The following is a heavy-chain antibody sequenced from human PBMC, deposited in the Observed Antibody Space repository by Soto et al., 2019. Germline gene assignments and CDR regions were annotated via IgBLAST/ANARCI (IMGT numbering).Heavy chain of an antibody. Sequence: QLQLQESGPGLVQPSETLSLTCTVSGGSISSSSYYWGWIRQPPGKGLEWTGSIYYSGTTYDNPSLKSRVTISVDTSKNQFSLKLSSVTAADTAVYYCARQDGFGAFDIWGQGTMVTVSS. CDR2: IYYSGTT. J-gene: IGHJ3*02. D-gene: IGHD3-16*01. CDR3: ARQDGFGAFDI. V-gene: IGHV4-39*01. CDR1: GGSISSSSYY.